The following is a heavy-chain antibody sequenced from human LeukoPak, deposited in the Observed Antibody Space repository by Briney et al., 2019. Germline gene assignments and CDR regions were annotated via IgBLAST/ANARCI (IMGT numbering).Heavy chain of an antibody. CDR2: ISSSSSYI. J-gene: IGHJ4*02. D-gene: IGHD2-2*01. CDR3: ARSPTSWYFDY. Sequence: GGSLRLSCAASGFTFSSYSMNWVRQAPGKGLEWVSSISSSSSYIYYADSVKGRFTISRDNAKNSLYLQMNSLRPEDTSVYFCARSPTSWYFDYWGQGTLVTVSS. CDR1: GFTFSSYS. V-gene: IGHV3-21*01.